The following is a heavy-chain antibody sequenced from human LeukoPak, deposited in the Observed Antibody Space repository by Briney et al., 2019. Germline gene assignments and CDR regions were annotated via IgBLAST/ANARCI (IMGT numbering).Heavy chain of an antibody. CDR2: IYYSGST. D-gene: IGHD5-18*01. J-gene: IGHJ3*02. CDR1: GGSISSGGYY. V-gene: IGHV4-31*03. Sequence: SETLSLTCTVSGGSISSGGYYWSWIRQHPGKGLEWIGYIYYSGSTYYNPSLKSRVTISVDASKNQFSLKLSSVTAADTAVYYCARDFQLWLGAFDIWGQGTMVTVSS. CDR3: ARDFQLWLGAFDI.